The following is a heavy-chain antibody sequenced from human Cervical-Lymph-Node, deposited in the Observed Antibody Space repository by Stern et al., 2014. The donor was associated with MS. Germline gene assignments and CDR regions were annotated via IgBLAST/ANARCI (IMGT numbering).Heavy chain of an antibody. D-gene: IGHD5/OR15-5a*01. J-gene: IGHJ4*02. V-gene: IGHV5-51*03. CDR3: ARRVQGFDY. CDR2: IYPYDSDT. CDR1: GYSFTIYY. Sequence: MQLVQSGAEVKKPGESLKISCKLSGYSFTIYYIAWVRQMPGKGLEWMGVIYPYDSDTTYSPSFQGQVTISADKSITTAYLQWSSLRASDTAMYYCARRVQGFDYWGQGTLVTVSS.